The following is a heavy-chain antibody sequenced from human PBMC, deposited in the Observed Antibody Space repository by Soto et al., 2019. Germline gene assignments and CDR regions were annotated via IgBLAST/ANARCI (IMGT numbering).Heavy chain of an antibody. CDR1: GFTFSTYA. CDR2: ISGGVSST. D-gene: IGHD5-18*01. J-gene: IGHJ4*02. CDR3: AKDDSLDTSMVIDY. V-gene: IGHV3-23*01. Sequence: EVQLLESGGGLVQPGGSLRLSCAASGFTFSTYAMSWVRQAPGKGLEWVSAISGGVSSTYYADSVKGRFTISRDNSKNTLYLQMNGLRADDTAVYYCAKDDSLDTSMVIDYWGQGTLVTVSS.